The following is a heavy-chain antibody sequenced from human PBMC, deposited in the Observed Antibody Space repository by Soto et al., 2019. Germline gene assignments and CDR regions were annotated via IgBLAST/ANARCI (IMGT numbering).Heavy chain of an antibody. CDR1: GGSISSYY. CDR3: ARARSSSGSYQYYYYYGMDV. J-gene: IGHJ6*02. D-gene: IGHD1-26*01. V-gene: IGHV4-59*01. Sequence: SETLSLTCTVSGGSISSYYWSWIRQPPGKGLEWIGYIYYSGSTNYNPSLKSRVTISVDTSKNQFSLKLSSVTAADTAVYYCARARSSSGSYQYYYYYGMDVWGQGTTVIVSS. CDR2: IYYSGST.